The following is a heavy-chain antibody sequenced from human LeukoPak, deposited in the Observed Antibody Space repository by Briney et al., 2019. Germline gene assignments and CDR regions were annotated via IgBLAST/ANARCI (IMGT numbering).Heavy chain of an antibody. CDR2: ISSSSSYI. Sequence: GGSLRLSCAASGFTFSDYYMSWIRQAPGKGLEWVSSISSSSSYIYYADSVKGRFTISRDNAKNSLYLQMNSLRAEDTAVYYCARGTLRYFDWLLAFDYWGQGTLVTVSS. D-gene: IGHD3-9*01. CDR3: ARGTLRYFDWLLAFDY. J-gene: IGHJ4*02. CDR1: GFTFSDYY. V-gene: IGHV3-11*06.